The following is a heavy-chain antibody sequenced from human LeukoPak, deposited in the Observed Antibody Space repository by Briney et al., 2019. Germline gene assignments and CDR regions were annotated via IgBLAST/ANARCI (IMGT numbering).Heavy chain of an antibody. J-gene: IGHJ4*02. CDR1: GFTFSTYP. D-gene: IGHD4-17*01. CDR3: ARGYGDYGKYYFDS. Sequence: GGSLRLSGAASGFTFSTYPMNWVRQAPGKGLEWVSSISSGSGYIYYADSVKGRFIISRDNAKNSLYLQMNSLRAEDTAVYYCARGYGDYGKYYFDSWGQGTLVTVSS. CDR2: ISSGSGYI. V-gene: IGHV3-21*01.